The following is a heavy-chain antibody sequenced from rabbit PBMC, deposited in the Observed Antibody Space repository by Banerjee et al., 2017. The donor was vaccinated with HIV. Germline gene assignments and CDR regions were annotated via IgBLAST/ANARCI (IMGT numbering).Heavy chain of an antibody. J-gene: IGHJ4*01. CDR1: GFSFSSNA. Sequence: QEQLEESGGDLVKPEGSLTLTCTVSGFSFSSNAMCWVRQAPGKGLEWIACMDAGSSGSTNYASWAKGRFTISKTSSTTVTLQMTSLTAADTATYFCARGDGAYAGYDGLWGQGTLVTVS. V-gene: IGHV1S45*01. D-gene: IGHD7-1*01. CDR2: MDAGSSGST. CDR3: ARGDGAYAGYDGL.